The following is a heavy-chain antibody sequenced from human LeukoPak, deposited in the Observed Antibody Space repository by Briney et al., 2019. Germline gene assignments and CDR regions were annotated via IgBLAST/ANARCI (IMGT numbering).Heavy chain of an antibody. CDR1: GGSFSGYY. V-gene: IGHV4-34*01. D-gene: IGHD2-15*01. J-gene: IGHJ4*02. Sequence: ASETLSLTCAVYGGSFSGYYWSWIRQPPGKGLEWIGEINNSGSTNYNPSLKSRVTISVDTSKNQFSLKLSSVTAADTAVYYCARGRLGRYWGQGTLVTVSS. CDR3: ARGRLGRY. CDR2: INNSGST.